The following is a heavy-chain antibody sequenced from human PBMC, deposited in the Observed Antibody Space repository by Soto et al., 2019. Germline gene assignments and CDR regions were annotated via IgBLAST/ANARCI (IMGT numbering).Heavy chain of an antibody. V-gene: IGHV3-23*01. Sequence: GGSLRLSCAASGFTFSSYAMSWVRQAPGKGLEWVSAISGSGGSTYYADSVKGRFTISRDNSKNTLYLQMNSLRAEDTAVYYCAKRTLDFWSGKDYFDYWGQGTLVTVSS. CDR3: AKRTLDFWSGKDYFDY. CDR1: GFTFSSYA. D-gene: IGHD3-3*01. J-gene: IGHJ4*02. CDR2: ISGSGGST.